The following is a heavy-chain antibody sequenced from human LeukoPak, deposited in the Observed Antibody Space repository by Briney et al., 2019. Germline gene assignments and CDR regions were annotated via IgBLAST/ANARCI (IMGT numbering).Heavy chain of an antibody. CDR1: GGTFSSYA. D-gene: IGHD6-19*01. J-gene: IGHJ4*02. CDR3: ALSRGGWYDYFDY. V-gene: IGHV1-69*04. CDR2: IIPILGIA. Sequence: GASVKVSCKASGGTFSSYAISWVRQAPGQGLEWMGRIIPILGIANYAQKFQGRVTITADKSTSTAYMELRSLRSDDTAVYYCALSRGGWYDYFDYWGQGTLVTVSS.